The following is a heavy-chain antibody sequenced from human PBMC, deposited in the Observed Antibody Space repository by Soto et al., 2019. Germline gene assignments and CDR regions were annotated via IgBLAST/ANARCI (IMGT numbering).Heavy chain of an antibody. J-gene: IGHJ1*01. CDR1: GDSSSRYY. CDR2: SYYSGNT. Sequence: SETLSLTYTVSGDSSSRYYWSWIRQPPGKGLEWIGYSYYSGNTNYNPSLKSRVTISLDMSKSQFSLKLNSVTAADTAVYYCASQGFSSNWPKYFQHWGQGTLVTVSS. CDR3: ASQGFSSNWPKYFQH. D-gene: IGHD6-13*01. V-gene: IGHV4-59*01.